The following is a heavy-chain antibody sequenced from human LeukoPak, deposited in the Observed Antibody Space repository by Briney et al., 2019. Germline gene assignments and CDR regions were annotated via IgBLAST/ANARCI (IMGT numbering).Heavy chain of an antibody. D-gene: IGHD3-16*02. CDR3: AKGYRALLA. Sequence: GGSLRLSCAASGFTFDDYAMHWVRQAPGKGLEWVSGISWNSGSIGYADSVKGRFTISRDNAKNSLYLQMNSLRAEDTALYYCAKGYRALLAWGQGTLVTVSS. CDR1: GFTFDDYA. J-gene: IGHJ5*02. CDR2: ISWNSGSI. V-gene: IGHV3-9*01.